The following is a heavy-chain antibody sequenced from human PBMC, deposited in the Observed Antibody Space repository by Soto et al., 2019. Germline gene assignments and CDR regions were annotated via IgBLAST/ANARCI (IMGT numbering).Heavy chain of an antibody. CDR2: ITWNGGSI. Sequence: PGGSLRFSCAASGFAFDDYVMHWVRQPPGRGLEWVSGITWNGGSIRYVDSVKGRFTISRDNAENSLYLQMNSLRREDPSIYYYAKGGRAALIAPSGSDKGFDHWDQGTLVTVSS. V-gene: IGHV3-9*01. D-gene: IGHD6-25*01. CDR3: AKGGRAALIAPSGSDKGFDH. CDR1: GFAFDDYV. J-gene: IGHJ5*02.